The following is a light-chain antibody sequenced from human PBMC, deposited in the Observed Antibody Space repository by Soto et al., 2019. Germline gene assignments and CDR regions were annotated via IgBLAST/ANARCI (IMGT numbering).Light chain of an antibody. Sequence: EVVLTQSPGTLSLSPGERATLSCGASQSVTGNYLAWYQQKPGQAPRLHIYGASSRATGIPDRFSGSGSGTDFSLTIRRLEPDDFAVYYCQKYGNFWTFGQGTKVDIK. J-gene: IGKJ1*01. CDR1: QSVTGNY. CDR2: GAS. V-gene: IGKV3-20*01. CDR3: QKYGNFWT.